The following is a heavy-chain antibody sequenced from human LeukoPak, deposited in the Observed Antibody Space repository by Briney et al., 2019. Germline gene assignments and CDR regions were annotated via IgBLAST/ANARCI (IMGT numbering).Heavy chain of an antibody. D-gene: IGHD2-15*01. CDR2: ISSSSSYI. CDR3: ARVFQSIALDY. Sequence: GGSLRLSCAASGFTFSTYSMNWVRQAPGKGLEWVSSISSSSSYIYYADSVKGRFTISRDNAQNSLYLQMNSLRAEDTAVYYCARVFQSIALDYWGQGTLVTVSS. CDR1: GFTFSTYS. V-gene: IGHV3-21*01. J-gene: IGHJ4*02.